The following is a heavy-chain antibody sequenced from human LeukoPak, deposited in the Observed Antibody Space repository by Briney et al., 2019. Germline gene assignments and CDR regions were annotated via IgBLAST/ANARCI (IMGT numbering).Heavy chain of an antibody. D-gene: IGHD2-2*02. CDR2: INPNSGGT. Sequence: ASVKVSCKASGGTFSSYAISWVRQAPGQGLEWMGWINPNSGGTNYAQKFQGRVTTTRDTSISTAYMELSRLRSDDTAVYYCAREGSLGYCSSTSCYTKLRFDPWGQGTLVTVSS. J-gene: IGHJ5*02. CDR3: AREGSLGYCSSTSCYTKLRFDP. CDR1: GGTFSSYA. V-gene: IGHV1-2*02.